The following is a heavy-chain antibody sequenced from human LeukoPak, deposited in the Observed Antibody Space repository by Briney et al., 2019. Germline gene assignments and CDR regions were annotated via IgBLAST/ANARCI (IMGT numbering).Heavy chain of an antibody. V-gene: IGHV4-59*01. Sequence: SETLSLTCTVSGGSISSYYWSWIRQPPGKGLEWIGYIYYSGSTNYNPSLKSRVTISVDTSKNQFSLKLSSVTATDTAVYYCARVRITGTTALDPWGQGTLVTVSS. D-gene: IGHD1-7*01. J-gene: IGHJ5*02. CDR3: ARVRITGTTALDP. CDR1: GGSISSYY. CDR2: IYYSGST.